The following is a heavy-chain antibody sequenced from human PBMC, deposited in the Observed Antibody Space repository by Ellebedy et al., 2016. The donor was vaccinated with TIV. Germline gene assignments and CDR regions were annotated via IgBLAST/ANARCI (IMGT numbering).Heavy chain of an antibody. CDR1: GYTFTSYA. D-gene: IGHD3-10*01. CDR3: ARVYGAFNWFDP. J-gene: IGHJ5*02. CDR2: INAGNGNT. V-gene: IGHV1-3*01. Sequence: AASVKVSCKASGYTFTSYAMHWVRQAPGQRLEWMGWINAGNGNTKYSQKFQGRVTITRDTSASTAYMELSSLRSEDTAVYYCARVYGAFNWFDPWGRGTLVTVSS.